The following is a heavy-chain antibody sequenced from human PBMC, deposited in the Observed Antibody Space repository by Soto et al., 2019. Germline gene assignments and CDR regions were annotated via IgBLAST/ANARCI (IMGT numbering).Heavy chain of an antibody. D-gene: IGHD6-13*01. Sequence: GGSLRLSCAASGFTFSSYDMHWVRQATGKGLEWVSGIGTAGDADYPGSVKGRFTISRENAKNSFYLQMNSLKADDTAVYYSVGQEKHLVGRSSYYYYGMDVWGQGTTVTVSS. CDR3: VGQEKHLVGRSSYYYYGMDV. J-gene: IGHJ6*02. CDR1: GFTFSSYD. CDR2: IGTAGDA. V-gene: IGHV3-13*01.